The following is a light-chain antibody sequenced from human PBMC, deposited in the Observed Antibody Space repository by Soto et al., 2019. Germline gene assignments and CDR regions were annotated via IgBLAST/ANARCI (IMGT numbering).Light chain of an antibody. Sequence: DIVLTQSPATLSLSPGEKATLSCRASQSVTHYLAWYQHKPGQAPRLLIYDASSRATGIPARLSGSGSGTDFTLTISSLGPEDFAVYYCQQRSNWPRITFGQGTRLDIK. V-gene: IGKV3-11*01. CDR2: DAS. J-gene: IGKJ5*01. CDR3: QQRSNWPRIT. CDR1: QSVTHY.